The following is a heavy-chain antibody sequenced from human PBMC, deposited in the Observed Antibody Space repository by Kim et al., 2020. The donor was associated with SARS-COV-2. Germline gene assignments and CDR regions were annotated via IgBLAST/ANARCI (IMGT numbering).Heavy chain of an antibody. D-gene: IGHD3-10*01. CDR1: GGSISSGGYY. CDR3: ARDRRGAHHLFDY. J-gene: IGHJ4*02. Sequence: SETLSLTCTVSGGSISSGGYYWSWIRQHPGKGLEWIGYIYYSGSTYYNPSLKSRVTISVDTSKNQFSLKLSSVTAADTAVYYCARDRRGAHHLFDYWGQGTLLTVSS. CDR2: IYYSGST. V-gene: IGHV4-31*03.